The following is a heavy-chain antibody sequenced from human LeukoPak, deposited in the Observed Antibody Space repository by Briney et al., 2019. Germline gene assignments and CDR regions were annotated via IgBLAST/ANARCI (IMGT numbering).Heavy chain of an antibody. CDR1: GFTFGDYA. J-gene: IGHJ4*02. CDR2: ISSSGSTK. CDR3: ARGERWLLPPTDY. D-gene: IGHD5-24*01. V-gene: IGHV3-48*03. Sequence: GGSLRLSCTASGFTFGDYAMNWVRQAPGKGLEWVSYISSSGSTKYYADSVKGRFTISRDNARNSLYLQMNSLRADDTAVYYCARGERWLLPPTDYWGQGTLVTVSS.